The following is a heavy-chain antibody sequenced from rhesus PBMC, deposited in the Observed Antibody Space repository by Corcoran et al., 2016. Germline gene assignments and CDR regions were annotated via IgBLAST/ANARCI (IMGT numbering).Heavy chain of an antibody. CDR1: GHTFTDYY. V-gene: IGHV1-138*01. Sequence: QVQWVQSGAEVKKPGSSVKASCKASGHTFTDYYMNWVRQAPGQGLERMGRINPKTGGTDYAQKFQDRVTMTRDTSTSTAYMELSSLRSEDTAVYYCARDASDYWGQGVLVTVSS. J-gene: IGHJ4*01. CDR3: ARDASDY. CDR2: INPKTGGT.